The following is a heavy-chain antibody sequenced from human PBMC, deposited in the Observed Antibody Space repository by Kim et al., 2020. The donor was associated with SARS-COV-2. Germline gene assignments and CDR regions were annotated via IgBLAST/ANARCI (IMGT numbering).Heavy chain of an antibody. CDR1: GGTFSSYA. CDR3: ARVRASTSFHAHYYYGMDV. J-gene: IGHJ6*01. CDR2: IIPIFGTA. V-gene: IGHV1-69*13. Sequence: SVKVSCKASGGTFSSYAISWVRQAPGQGLEWMGGIIPIFGTANYAQKFQGRVTITADESTSTAYMELSSLRSEDTAVYYCARVRASTSFHAHYYYGMDVWGEGPTDPVSS. D-gene: IGHD2-2*01.